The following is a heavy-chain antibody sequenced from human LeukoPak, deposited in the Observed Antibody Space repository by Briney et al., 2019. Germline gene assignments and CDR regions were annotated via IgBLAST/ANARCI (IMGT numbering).Heavy chain of an antibody. CDR1: GYTFTGYY. CDR2: INPNSGGT. CDR3: AREPLDYDFWSGYYTHAFDI. V-gene: IGHV1-2*02. Sequence: GASVKVSCKASGYTFTGYYMHWVRQAPGQGLEWMGWINPNSGGTNYAQKFQGRVTMTRDTSISTAYMELSRLRSEDTAVYYCAREPLDYDFWSGYYTHAFDIWGQGTMVTVSS. D-gene: IGHD3-3*01. J-gene: IGHJ3*02.